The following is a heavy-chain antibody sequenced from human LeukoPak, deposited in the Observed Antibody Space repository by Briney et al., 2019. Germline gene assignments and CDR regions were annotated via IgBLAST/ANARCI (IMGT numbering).Heavy chain of an antibody. D-gene: IGHD3-22*01. CDR3: ASVDYYESSGYSN. CDR2: IYYSGST. V-gene: IGHV4-39*07. CDR1: GGSISSSSYY. Sequence: SETLSLTCTVSGGSISSSSYYWGWLRQPPGKGLEGIGSIYYSGSTYYNPSLKSRATMSVDTSKNHFSLRLNSVTALDTAVYYCASVDYYESSGYSNWGQGNLVIVSS. J-gene: IGHJ4*02.